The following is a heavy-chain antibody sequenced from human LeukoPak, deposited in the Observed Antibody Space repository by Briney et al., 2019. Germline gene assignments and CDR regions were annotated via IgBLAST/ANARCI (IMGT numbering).Heavy chain of an antibody. D-gene: IGHD3-22*01. CDR3: ARARQYYYDSSGYYTPGYFDY. V-gene: IGHV3-23*01. Sequence: GGSLRLSCAASGFTFSSYAMSWVRQAPGKGLEWVSAISGSGDSTNYADSVKGRFTISRDNSKNTLYLQMNSLRAEDTAVYYCARARQYYYDSSGYYTPGYFDYWGQGTLVTVSS. CDR2: ISGSGDST. CDR1: GFTFSSYA. J-gene: IGHJ4*02.